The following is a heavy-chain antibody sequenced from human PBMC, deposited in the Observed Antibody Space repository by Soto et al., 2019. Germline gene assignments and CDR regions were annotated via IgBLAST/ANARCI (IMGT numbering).Heavy chain of an antibody. J-gene: IGHJ6*02. D-gene: IGHD3-16*01. CDR2: ISYDGSNK. CDR1: GFTFSSYG. CDR3: AKDRTPFWWIDVFYAMDV. Sequence: QVQLVESGGGVVQPGRSLRLSCAASGFTFSSYGMHWVRQAPGKGLEWVAVISYDGSNKYYADSVKGRLTISRDNSKNTLYLQMNSLRAEDTAVFYCAKDRTPFWWIDVFYAMDVWGQGTTVTVSS. V-gene: IGHV3-30*18.